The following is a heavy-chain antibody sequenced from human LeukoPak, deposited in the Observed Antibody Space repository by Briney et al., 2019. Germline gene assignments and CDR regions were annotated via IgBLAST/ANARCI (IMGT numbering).Heavy chain of an antibody. J-gene: IGHJ4*02. D-gene: IGHD3-22*01. CDR2: IDPSDSYT. CDR3: SRSPQGLILDY. V-gene: IGHV5-10-1*01. Sequence: GESLKISCKGSGYSFTSYWISWVRQMPGKGLEWMGRIDPSDSYTNYSPSFQGHVTISADKCINTAYLQWTSLKASDTAMYYCSRSPQGLILDYWGQGTLVTVSS. CDR1: GYSFTSYW.